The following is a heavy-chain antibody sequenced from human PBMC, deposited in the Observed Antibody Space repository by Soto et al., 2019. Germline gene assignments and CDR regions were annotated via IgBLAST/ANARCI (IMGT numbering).Heavy chain of an antibody. V-gene: IGHV1-2*04. D-gene: IGHD5-18*01. CDR2: INPNSGGT. Sequence: GASVKVSCKASGYTFTGYYMHWVRQAPGQGLEWMGWINPNSGGTNYAQKFQGWVTMTRDTSISTAYMELSRLRSDDTAVYYCAKEHGGGTSMITSYFDYWGRGTLVTVSS. CDR1: GYTFTGYY. J-gene: IGHJ4*03. CDR3: AKEHGGGTSMITSYFDY.